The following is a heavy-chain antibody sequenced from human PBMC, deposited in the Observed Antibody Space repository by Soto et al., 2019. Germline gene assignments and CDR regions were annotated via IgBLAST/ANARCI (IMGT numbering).Heavy chain of an antibody. V-gene: IGHV1-2*04. CDR2: INPNSGGT. J-gene: IGHJ3*02. CDR1: GYTFTGYY. D-gene: IGHD2-15*01. Sequence: QVPLVQSGAEVKKPGASVKVSCKASGYTFTGYYMHWVRQAPGQGLEWMGWINPNSGGTNYAQKFQGWVTMTRDTSISTAYMELSRLRSDDTAVYYCARMVVVVAANTGAFDIWGQGTMVTVSS. CDR3: ARMVVVVAANTGAFDI.